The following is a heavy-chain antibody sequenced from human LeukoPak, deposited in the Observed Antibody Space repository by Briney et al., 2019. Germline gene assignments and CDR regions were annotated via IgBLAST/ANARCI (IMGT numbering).Heavy chain of an antibody. CDR2: IIPIFGTA. CDR3: AMSYYDILTGF. D-gene: IGHD3-9*01. J-gene: IGHJ4*02. V-gene: IGHV1-69*13. Sequence: SVKVSCKASGGTFSSYAISWVRQAPGQGLEWMGGIIPIFGTANYAQKFQGRVTITADESTSTAYMELSSLRSEDTAVYYCAMSYYDILTGFWGQGTLDSVSS. CDR1: GGTFSSYA.